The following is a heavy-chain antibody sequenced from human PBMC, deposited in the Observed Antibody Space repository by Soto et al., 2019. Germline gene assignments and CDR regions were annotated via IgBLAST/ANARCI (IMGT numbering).Heavy chain of an antibody. V-gene: IGHV4-30-4*01. CDR1: GGSINNNDYY. D-gene: IGHD3-22*01. J-gene: IGHJ2*01. Sequence: QLQESGPGLVKPSQTLSLTCSVSGGSINNNDYYWSWIRQTPGKGLEWIGYVYYSGSSDYIPSLKSRLSMSIDKSKNQFQRKLNSVTAADTATYYCARMSYFYDKWYFDIWGRGTLVTVSS. CDR2: VYYSGSS. CDR3: ARMSYFYDKWYFDI.